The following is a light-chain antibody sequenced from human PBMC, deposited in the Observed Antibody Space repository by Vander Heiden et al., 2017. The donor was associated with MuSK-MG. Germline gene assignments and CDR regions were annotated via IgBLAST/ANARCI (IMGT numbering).Light chain of an antibody. V-gene: IGKV2-28*01. CDR2: LGS. CDR1: QSLLHSNGYKY. J-gene: IGKJ5*01. Sequence: DIVMTQSPLSLPVTPGEPASISCRSSQSLLHSNGYKYLDWYLQKPGQSPQLLIYLGSNRASGVPDRFSGSGSGTDFTLKISRVEAEDVGVYYCMQALQTLNTFGQGTRLEIK. CDR3: MQALQTLNT.